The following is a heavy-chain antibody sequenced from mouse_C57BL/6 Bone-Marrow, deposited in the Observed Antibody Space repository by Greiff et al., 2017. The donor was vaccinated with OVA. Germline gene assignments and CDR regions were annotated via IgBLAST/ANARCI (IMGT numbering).Heavy chain of an antibody. CDR1: GYAFSSSW. Sequence: VQLQQSGPELVKPGASVKISCKASGYAFSSSWMNWVKQRPGKGLEWIGRIYPGDGDTNYNGKFKGKATLTADKSSSTAYMQLSSLTSEDSAVYFCARFPLYYYGSSPWGQGTTLTVSS. J-gene: IGHJ2*01. CDR2: IYPGDGDT. D-gene: IGHD1-1*01. V-gene: IGHV1-82*01. CDR3: ARFPLYYYGSSP.